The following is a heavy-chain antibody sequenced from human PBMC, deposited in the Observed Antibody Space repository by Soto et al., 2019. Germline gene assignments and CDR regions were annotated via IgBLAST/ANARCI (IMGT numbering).Heavy chain of an antibody. V-gene: IGHV3-48*01. CDR3: ARDGGYGVDAFDI. D-gene: IGHD4-17*01. J-gene: IGHJ3*02. Sequence: PGGSLSLSCAASGFPFSSYSMNWVRQAPGKGLEWVSYISSSSSTIYYADSVKGRFTISRDNAKNSLYLQMNSLRAEDTAVYYCARDGGYGVDAFDIWGQGTMVTVSS. CDR1: GFPFSSYS. CDR2: ISSSSSTI.